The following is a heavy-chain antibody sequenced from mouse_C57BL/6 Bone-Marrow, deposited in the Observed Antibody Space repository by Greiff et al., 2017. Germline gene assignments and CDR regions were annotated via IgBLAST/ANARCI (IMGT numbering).Heavy chain of an antibody. V-gene: IGHV1-74*01. CDR2: IHPSDSDT. Sequence: QVQLQPGAELVKPGASVKVSCKASGYTFTSYWMHWVKQRPGQGLEWIGRIHPSDSDTNYNPKFKGKATLTVDKSSSTAYMQLSSLTSDDSAVYYCASFYYSNFIDYWGQGTTLTVSS. CDR1: GYTFTSYW. D-gene: IGHD2-5*01. J-gene: IGHJ2*01. CDR3: ASFYYSNFIDY.